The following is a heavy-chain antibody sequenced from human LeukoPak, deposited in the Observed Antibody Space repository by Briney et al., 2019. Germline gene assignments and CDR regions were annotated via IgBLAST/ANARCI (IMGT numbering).Heavy chain of an antibody. D-gene: IGHD6-13*01. CDR3: ATYIVAAGYLHY. CDR1: GCSLSSGSHY. V-gene: IGHV4-61*01. CDR2: VYYSGST. Sequence: SETLSLTCTVSGCSLSSGSHYWSWIRQPPGKGLEWIGYVYYSGSTMYNPSLKGRVIISVDTSKNQFSLKLTSVTAADTAVYFCATYIVAAGYLHYWGQGTLVTVSS. J-gene: IGHJ4*02.